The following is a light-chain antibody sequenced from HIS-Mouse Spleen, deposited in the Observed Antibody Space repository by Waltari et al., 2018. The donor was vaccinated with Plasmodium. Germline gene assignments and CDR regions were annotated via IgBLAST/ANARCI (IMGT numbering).Light chain of an antibody. CDR3: QVWDSSSDHYV. Sequence: SYVLTQPPSVSVAPGQTARITCGGNNLGRKRVHWYQQKPGQAPGLVVYDDSDRPSGIPERFSGSNSGNTATLTISRVEAGDEADYYCQVWDSSSDHYVFGTGTKVTVL. CDR2: DDS. J-gene: IGLJ1*01. V-gene: IGLV3-21*02. CDR1: NLGRKR.